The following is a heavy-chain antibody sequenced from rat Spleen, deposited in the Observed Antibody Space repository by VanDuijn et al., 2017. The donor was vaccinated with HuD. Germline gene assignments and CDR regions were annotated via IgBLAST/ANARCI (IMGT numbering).Heavy chain of an antibody. CDR3: ARRRYGDGRYGD. CDR1: GFTFSNYD. J-gene: IGHJ2*01. D-gene: IGHD1-12*02. CDR2: ISPSGGST. Sequence: EVQLVESGGGLVQPGRSLKLSCAASGFTFSNYDMAWVRQAPTKGLEWVASISPSGGSTYYRDSVKGRFTVSRDNAKSTLYLQMDSLRSEDTATYYCARRRYGDGRYGDWGQGVMVTVSS. V-gene: IGHV5-25*01.